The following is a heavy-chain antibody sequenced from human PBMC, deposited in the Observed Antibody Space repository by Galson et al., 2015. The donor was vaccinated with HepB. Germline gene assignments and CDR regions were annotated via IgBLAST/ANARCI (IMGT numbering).Heavy chain of an antibody. Sequence: SLRLSCAASGFTVSSNYMSWVRQAPGKGLEWVSVIYSGGSTYYADSVKGRFTISRDNSKNTLYLQMNSLRAEDTAVYYCAGKGYYYDSSGYRDCWGQGTLVTVSS. CDR2: IYSGGST. CDR1: GFTVSSNY. D-gene: IGHD3-22*01. V-gene: IGHV3-53*01. CDR3: AGKGYYYDSSGYRDC. J-gene: IGHJ4*02.